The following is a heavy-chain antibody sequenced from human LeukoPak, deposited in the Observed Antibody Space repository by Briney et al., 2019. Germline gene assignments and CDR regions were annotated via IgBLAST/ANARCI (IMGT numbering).Heavy chain of an antibody. CDR1: GGTFSSYA. D-gene: IGHD1-26*01. Sequence: GASVNVSCTASGGTFSSYAISWVRQAPGQGLEWMGGIIPIFGTANYAQKFQGRVTITADESTSTAYMELGSLRSEDTAVYYCARPGDSGSYYRVRGAFDIWGQGTMVTVSS. CDR2: IIPIFGTA. V-gene: IGHV1-69*01. J-gene: IGHJ3*02. CDR3: ARPGDSGSYYRVRGAFDI.